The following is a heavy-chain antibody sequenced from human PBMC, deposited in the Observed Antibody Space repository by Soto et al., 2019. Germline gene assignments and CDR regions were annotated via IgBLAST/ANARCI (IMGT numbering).Heavy chain of an antibody. J-gene: IGHJ6*03. CDR2: IKQDGSEK. D-gene: IGHD3-3*01. V-gene: IGHV3-7*01. Sequence: GGSLRLSCAASGLTFSSYWMSWVRQAPGKGLEWVANIKQDGSEKYYVDSVKGRFTISRDNAKNSLYLQMNSLRAEDTAVYYCARTIYYYYMDVWGKGTTVTVSS. CDR3: ARTIYYYYMDV. CDR1: GLTFSSYW.